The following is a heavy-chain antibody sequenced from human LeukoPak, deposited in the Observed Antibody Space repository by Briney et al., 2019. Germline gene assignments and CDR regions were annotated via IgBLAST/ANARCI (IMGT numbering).Heavy chain of an antibody. CDR2: ISYDGSDK. D-gene: IGHD3-22*01. V-gene: IGHV3-30*01. CDR3: ARDPYYFDSSGYADY. CDR1: GFTFSSNA. J-gene: IGHJ4*02. Sequence: TGGSLRLSCAASGFTFSSNAMHWVRQAPGKGLEWVAVISYDGSDKSYADSVKGRFTISRDNSKSTLYLQMDSLRTEDTAVYYCARDPYYFDSSGYADYWGQGTLVTVSS.